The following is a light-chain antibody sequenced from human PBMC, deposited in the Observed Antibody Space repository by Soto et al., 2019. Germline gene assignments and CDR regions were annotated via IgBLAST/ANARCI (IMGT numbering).Light chain of an antibody. V-gene: IGKV1-5*01. J-gene: IGKJ5*01. CDR2: DAS. CDR1: QTISTW. Sequence: DSQVTQSPPTLSASVGDRVTITCRRRQTISTWMAWYQQKPGKAPKLFVYDASTWQSGVASRFSGSGSGTDFTLTISSLEPEDFAVYYCQQRSNWPLTFGQGTRLEI. CDR3: QQRSNWPLT.